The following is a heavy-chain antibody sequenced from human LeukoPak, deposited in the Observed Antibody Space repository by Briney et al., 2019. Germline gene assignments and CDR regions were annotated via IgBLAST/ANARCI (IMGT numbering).Heavy chain of an antibody. CDR1: GVSVGSYY. CDR2: INHSGST. D-gene: IGHD2-8*02. Sequence: SETLRLSCAAYGVSVGSYYCSWIRQPPGKGLEWIGEINHSGSTNYNASLKSRVTISVDTSKNQFSLKLSSVTAADTAVYYCASESVAGGVESWGQGTLVTVSS. V-gene: IGHV4-34*01. J-gene: IGHJ1*01. CDR3: ASESVAGGVES.